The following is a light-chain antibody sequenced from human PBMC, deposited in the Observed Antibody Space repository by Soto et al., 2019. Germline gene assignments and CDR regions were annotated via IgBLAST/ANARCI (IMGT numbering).Light chain of an antibody. CDR1: QSVGSY. V-gene: IGKV3-11*01. Sequence: EIVLTQSPATLSLSPGERATLSCRASQSVGSYFAWYQQKPGQAPRLLIYDASNRATGIPARFSGSGSGTDFTLTISNLEPADFAVYYCQQRSSWPLTFGGGTKVEIK. CDR2: DAS. CDR3: QQRSSWPLT. J-gene: IGKJ4*01.